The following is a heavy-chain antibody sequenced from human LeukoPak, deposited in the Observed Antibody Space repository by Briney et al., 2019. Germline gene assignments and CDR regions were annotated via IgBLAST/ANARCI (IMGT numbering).Heavy chain of an antibody. CDR2: TYYRSKWHN. CDR3: ARLVGGSPDS. J-gene: IGHJ4*02. CDR1: GDSVSSNSAA. Sequence: SQTLSLTCAISGDSVSSNSAAWHWIRQSPPRGLEWLGRTYYRSKWHNDYAVSVKSRITINPDISKNQFSLHLNSVSPEDTAVYYCARLVGGSPDSWGQGTLVTVSS. V-gene: IGHV6-1*01. D-gene: IGHD2-15*01.